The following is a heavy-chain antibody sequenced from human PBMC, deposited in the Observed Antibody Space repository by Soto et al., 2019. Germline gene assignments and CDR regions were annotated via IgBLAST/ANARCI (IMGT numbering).Heavy chain of an antibody. CDR2: NGGSGGST. D-gene: IGHD6-13*01. CDR3: AKDQGSSWYEIDY. Sequence: EVQLLESGGGLVQPGGSLTLSFAASGFTFSNYAVTWVRQAPGRGLEWVSTNGGSGGSTDYADSVKGRFTIPRDNSKNTLYLQMNSLRAEDTAVYYCAKDQGSSWYEIDYWGQGTLVTVSS. CDR1: GFTFSNYA. J-gene: IGHJ4*02. V-gene: IGHV3-23*01.